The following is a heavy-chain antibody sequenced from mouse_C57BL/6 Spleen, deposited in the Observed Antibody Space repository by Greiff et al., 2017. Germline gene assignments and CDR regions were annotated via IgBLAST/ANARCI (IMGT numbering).Heavy chain of an antibody. CDR2: ISYSGST. V-gene: IGHV3-1*01. D-gene: IGHD2-4*01. CDR1: GYSITSGYD. J-gene: IGHJ2*01. Sequence: VQLQQSGPGMVKPSQSLSLTCTVTGYSITSGYDWHWIRHFPGNKLEWMGYISYSGSTNYNPSLKSRISITHDTPKNHFFLKLTSVTTEDTATYYCARSYDDDALYDYWGQGTTLTVSS. CDR3: ARSYDDDALYDY.